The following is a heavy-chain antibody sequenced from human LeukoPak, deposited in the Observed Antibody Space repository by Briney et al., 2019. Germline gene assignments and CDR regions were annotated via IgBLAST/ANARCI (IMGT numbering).Heavy chain of an antibody. CDR1: GGSFSGYY. D-gene: IGHD3-10*01. Sequence: SETLSLTCAVYGGSFSGYYWSWIRQPPGKVLEWIGEINHSGSTNYNPSLKSRVTISVDTSKNQFSLKLSSVTAADTAVYYCARTYCYGSGSYYNPRGYFDYWGQGTLVTVSS. J-gene: IGHJ4*02. V-gene: IGHV4-34*01. CDR2: INHSGST. CDR3: ARTYCYGSGSYYNPRGYFDY.